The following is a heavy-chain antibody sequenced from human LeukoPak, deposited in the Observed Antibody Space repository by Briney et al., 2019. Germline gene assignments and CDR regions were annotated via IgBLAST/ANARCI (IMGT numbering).Heavy chain of an antibody. CDR1: GFTVSSNY. CDR3: AKVGVLAGSKYFDY. D-gene: IGHD3-10*01. V-gene: IGHV3-30*02. J-gene: IGHJ4*02. Sequence: PGGSLRLSCAASGFTVSSNYMSWVRQAPGKGLEWVAFIRYDGSNKYYADSVKGRFTISRDNAKNSLYLQMNSLRAEDTAVYYCAKVGVLAGSKYFDYWGQGTLVTVSS. CDR2: IRYDGSNK.